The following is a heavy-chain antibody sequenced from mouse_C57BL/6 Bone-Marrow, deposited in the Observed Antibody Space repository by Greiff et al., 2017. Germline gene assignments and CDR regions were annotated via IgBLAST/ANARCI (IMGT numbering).Heavy chain of an antibody. J-gene: IGHJ2*01. D-gene: IGHD4-1*01. CDR1: GYTFTSYW. Sequence: VQLQQPGAELVKPGASVKLSCKASGYTFTSYWMHWVKQRPGQGLEWIGMIHPNSGSTNYNEKFKSKATLTVDKSSSTAYMQLSSLTSEDSAVYYCARTGLGRSYYFDTWGQGTTLTASS. CDR2: IHPNSGST. CDR3: ARTGLGRSYYFDT. V-gene: IGHV1-64*01.